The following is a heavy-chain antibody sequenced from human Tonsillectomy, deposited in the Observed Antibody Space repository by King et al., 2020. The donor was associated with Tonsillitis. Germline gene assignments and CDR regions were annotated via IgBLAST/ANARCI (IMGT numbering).Heavy chain of an antibody. CDR2: ITGDGSYT. Sequence: VQLVESGGGVVQPGGSLRLSCAASGFTFDDYAMHWVRQAPGKGLEWVSLITGDGSYTHYADSVKGRFTISRDNSKNSLYLQMHSLRSEDTALYYCAKVLRRKDYYYFYMDVWGKGTTVAVSS. D-gene: IGHD4/OR15-4a*01. J-gene: IGHJ6*03. CDR1: GFTFDDYA. V-gene: IGHV3-43*02. CDR3: AKVLRRKDYYYFYMDV.